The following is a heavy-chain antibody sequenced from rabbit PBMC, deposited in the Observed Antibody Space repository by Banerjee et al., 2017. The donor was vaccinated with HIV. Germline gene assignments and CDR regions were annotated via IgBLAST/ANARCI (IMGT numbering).Heavy chain of an antibody. V-gene: IGHV1S40*01. CDR3: ARGYGAYVTNRLDL. CDR2: INTSSGNT. J-gene: IGHJ6*01. D-gene: IGHD6-1*01. Sequence: VRQAPGKGLEWIACINTSSGNTVYASWAKGRFTISKTSSTTVTLQMTTLTAADTATYFCARGYGAYVTNRLDLWGPGTLVTVS.